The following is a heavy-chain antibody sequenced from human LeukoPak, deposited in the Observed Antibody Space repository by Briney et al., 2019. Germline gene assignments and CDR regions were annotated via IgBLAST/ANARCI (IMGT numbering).Heavy chain of an antibody. V-gene: IGHV3-21*01. CDR3: TRVRRYCSSTSCYTWDY. D-gene: IGHD2-2*02. J-gene: IGHJ4*02. Sequence: PGGSLRLSCAASGFTFSSYSMKWVRQAPGKGLEWVSSISSSSSYIYYADSVKGRFTISRDNAKNSLYLQMNSLRAEDTAVYYCTRVRRYCSSTSCYTWDYWGQGTLVTVSS. CDR2: ISSSSSYI. CDR1: GFTFSSYS.